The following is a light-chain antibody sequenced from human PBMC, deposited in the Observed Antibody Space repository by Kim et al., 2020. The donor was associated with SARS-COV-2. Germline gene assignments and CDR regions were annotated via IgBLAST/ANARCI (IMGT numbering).Light chain of an antibody. V-gene: IGKV1-8*01. CDR1: QGISSY. J-gene: IGKJ2*01. Sequence: SASTGDRVTITCRASQGISSYLAWYQQKPGKAPKLLIYAASTLQSGVPSRFSGSGSGTDFTLTISCLQSEDFATYYCQQYYSYPRTFGQGTSWRSN. CDR3: QQYYSYPRT. CDR2: AAS.